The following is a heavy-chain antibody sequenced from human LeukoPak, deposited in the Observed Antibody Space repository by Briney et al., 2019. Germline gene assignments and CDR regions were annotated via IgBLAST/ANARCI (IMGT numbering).Heavy chain of an antibody. J-gene: IGHJ4*02. CDR3: ASRFGTRDYFAY. V-gene: IGHV3-48*01. CDR2: ISSSSSNT. CDR1: GFTFSSYS. Sequence: GGSLRLSCVVSGFTFSSYSMNWVRQAPGKGLEWVSYISSSSSNTNYADSVKGRFTISRDNSKNTLYLQMNSLRAEDTAVYYCASRFGTRDYFAYWGQGTLVTVSS. D-gene: IGHD3-10*01.